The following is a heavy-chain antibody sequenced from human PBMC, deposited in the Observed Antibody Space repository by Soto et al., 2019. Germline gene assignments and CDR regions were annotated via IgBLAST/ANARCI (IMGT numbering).Heavy chain of an antibody. J-gene: IGHJ6*02. CDR3: RGIVHAFQAAHDYYYYGMDV. CDR1: GGSISSGGYY. CDR2: IYYSGST. D-gene: IGHD3-16*01. V-gene: IGHV4-31*03. Sequence: SETLSLTCTVSGGSISSGGYYWSWIRQHPGKGLEWIGYIYYSGSTYYNPSLKSRVTISVDTSKNQFSLKLSSVTAADTAVYYCRGIVHAFQAAHDYYYYGMDVWGQGTTVTVS.